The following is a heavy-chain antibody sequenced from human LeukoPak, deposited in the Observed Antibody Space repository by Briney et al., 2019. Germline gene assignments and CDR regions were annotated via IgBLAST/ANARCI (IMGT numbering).Heavy chain of an antibody. CDR2: ISHSGST. CDR3: AREGSRGAFDI. Sequence: SETLSLTCTVSGGSISGFYWTWIRQPPGKGLEWLGYISHSGSTSYNSSLKSRVTMSVDTSKNQFFLKLSSVTAADTAVYYCAREGSRGAFDIWGQGTMVTVSS. J-gene: IGHJ3*02. D-gene: IGHD3-10*01. CDR1: GGSISGFY. V-gene: IGHV4-59*12.